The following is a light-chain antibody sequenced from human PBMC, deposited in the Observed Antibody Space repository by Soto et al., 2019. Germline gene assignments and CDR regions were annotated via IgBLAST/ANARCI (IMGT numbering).Light chain of an antibody. J-gene: IGKJ1*01. CDR1: QSVNSN. CDR2: GAS. CDR3: QQYNNWPRA. Sequence: EMVMTQSPATLSVSPGERATLSCRASQSVNSNLAWYQQKPGQAPRLLIYGASTRATGIPARFSGSGSGTEFTLTISSLQSEDFAVYYCQQYNNWPRAFGQGTKV. V-gene: IGKV3-15*01.